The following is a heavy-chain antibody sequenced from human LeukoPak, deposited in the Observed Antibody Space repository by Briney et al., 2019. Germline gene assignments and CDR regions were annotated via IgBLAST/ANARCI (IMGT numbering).Heavy chain of an antibody. Sequence: GGSLRLSCAASGFTFSSYSMNWVRQAPGKGLEWVAFIRYDGSNKYYADSVKGRFTISRDNSKNTLYLQMNSLRAEDTAVYYCAKKGGVQLERQYFDYWGQGTLVTVSS. J-gene: IGHJ4*02. CDR1: GFTFSSYS. D-gene: IGHD1-1*01. CDR2: IRYDGSNK. V-gene: IGHV3-30*02. CDR3: AKKGGVQLERQYFDY.